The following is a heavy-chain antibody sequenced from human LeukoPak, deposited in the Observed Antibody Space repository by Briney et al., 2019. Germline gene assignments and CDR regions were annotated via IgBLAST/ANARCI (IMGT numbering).Heavy chain of an antibody. CDR1: GFTFSSHG. J-gene: IGHJ4*02. D-gene: IGHD5-12*01. V-gene: IGHV3-30*02. CDR2: IRYDGSNK. Sequence: GGSLRLSCAASGFTFSSHGMHWVRQAPGKGLEWVAFIRYDGSNKYYADSVKGRFTISRDNSKNTLYLQMNSLRAEDTAVYYCAKDQGYSGYGLGFDYWGQGTLVTVSS. CDR3: AKDQGYSGYGLGFDY.